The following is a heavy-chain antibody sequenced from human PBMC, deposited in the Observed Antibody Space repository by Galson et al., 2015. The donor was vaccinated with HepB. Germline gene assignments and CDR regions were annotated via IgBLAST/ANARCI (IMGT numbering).Heavy chain of an antibody. D-gene: IGHD6-19*01. CDR3: ARIRGWGDAFDM. J-gene: IGHJ3*02. V-gene: IGHV2-70*04. CDR2: IDWDDEK. CDR1: GFSLTTSGVR. Sequence: PALVKPTQTLTLTCTFSGFSLTTSGVRVGWIRQPPGKALEWVARIDWDDEKFYTPSLKTSLTISKDTSKNQVVLKMTNMDPVDTATYYCARIRGWGDAFDMWGQGTRVTVSS.